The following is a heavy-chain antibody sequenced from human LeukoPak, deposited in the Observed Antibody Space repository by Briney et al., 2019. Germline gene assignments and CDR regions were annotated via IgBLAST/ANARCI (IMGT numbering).Heavy chain of an antibody. J-gene: IGHJ4*02. V-gene: IGHV1-18*01. Sequence: ASVKVSCKASGYTFTSYGISWVRQAPGQGLEWMGWISAYNGNTNYAQKLQGRVTMTTDTSTSTAYMELRSLRSDDTAVYYCARDCSSTSCHRGYFDYWGQGTLVTVSS. D-gene: IGHD2-2*01. CDR3: ARDCSSTSCHRGYFDY. CDR2: ISAYNGNT. CDR1: GYTFTSYG.